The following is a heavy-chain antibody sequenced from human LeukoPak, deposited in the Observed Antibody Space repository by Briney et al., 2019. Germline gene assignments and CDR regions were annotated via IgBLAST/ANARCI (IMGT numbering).Heavy chain of an antibody. CDR2: INPNSGGT. CDR1: GYTFTSYG. Sequence: ASVKVSCKASGYTFTSYGISWVRQAPGQGLEWMGWINPNSGGTNYAQKFQGRVTMSRDTSISTAYMELSRLRSVDTAVYYCARDFGGYCSSTSCLRYGWFDPWGQGTLVTVSS. CDR3: ARDFGGYCSSTSCLRYGWFDP. J-gene: IGHJ5*02. D-gene: IGHD2-2*01. V-gene: IGHV1-2*02.